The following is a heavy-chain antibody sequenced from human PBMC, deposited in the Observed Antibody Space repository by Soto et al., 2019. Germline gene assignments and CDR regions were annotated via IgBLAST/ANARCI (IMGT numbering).Heavy chain of an antibody. V-gene: IGHV4-34*01. CDR1: GGSFSGYY. J-gene: IGHJ4*02. CDR2: INHSGST. Sequence: NPSETLSLTCAVYGGSFSGYYWSWIRQPPGKGLEWIGEINHSGSTNYNPSLKSRATISVDTSKNQFSLKLSSVTAADTAVYYCARFAYPAAGFYYFDYWGQGTLVTVSS. CDR3: ARFAYPAAGFYYFDY. D-gene: IGHD6-13*01.